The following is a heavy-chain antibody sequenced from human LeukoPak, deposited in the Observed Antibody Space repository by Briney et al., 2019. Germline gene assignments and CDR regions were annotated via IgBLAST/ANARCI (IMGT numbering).Heavy chain of an antibody. Sequence: AGGSLRLSCAASGFTVSSNYMSWVRQAPGKGLEWVSVIYSGGSTYYADSVKGRFTISRDNSKNTLYLQMNSRRAEDTAVYYCARDRSGYDILTGYYNAGYFDYWGQGTLVTVSS. CDR3: ARDRSGYDILTGYYNAGYFDY. CDR1: GFTVSSNY. J-gene: IGHJ4*02. D-gene: IGHD3-9*01. CDR2: IYSGGST. V-gene: IGHV3-53*01.